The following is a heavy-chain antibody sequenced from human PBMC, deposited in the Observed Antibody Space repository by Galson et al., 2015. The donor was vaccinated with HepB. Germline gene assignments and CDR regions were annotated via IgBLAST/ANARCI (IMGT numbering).Heavy chain of an antibody. Sequence: SLRLSCAAPGFTFSSYGMHWVRQAPGKGLEWVAVISYDGSNKYYADSVKGRFTISRDNSKNTLYLQMNSLRAEDTAVYYCAKGAYSSGWYYFDYWGQGTLVTVSS. J-gene: IGHJ4*02. V-gene: IGHV3-30*18. CDR2: ISYDGSNK. D-gene: IGHD6-19*01. CDR3: AKGAYSSGWYYFDY. CDR1: GFTFSSYG.